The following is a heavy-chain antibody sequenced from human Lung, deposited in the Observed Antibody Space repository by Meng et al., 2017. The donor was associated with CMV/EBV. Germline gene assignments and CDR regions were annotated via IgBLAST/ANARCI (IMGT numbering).Heavy chain of an antibody. J-gene: IGHJ3*02. D-gene: IGHD3-9*01. V-gene: IGHV3-7*01. CDR3: ARDRYFDWLGDAFDI. CDR1: GFTFSSYW. CDR2: IKQDGSEK. Sequence: GGSLRLXXAASGFTFSSYWMSWVRQAPGKGLEWVANIKQDGSEKYYVDSVKGRFTISRDNAKNSLYLQMNSLRAEDTAVYYCARDRYFDWLGDAFDIWGQWPMVTVSS.